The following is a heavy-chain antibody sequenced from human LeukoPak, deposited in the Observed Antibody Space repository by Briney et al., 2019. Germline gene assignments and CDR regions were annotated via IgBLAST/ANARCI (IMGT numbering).Heavy chain of an antibody. J-gene: IGHJ3*02. Sequence: GASVKVSCKASGGTFSSYAISWVRQAPGQGLEWMGWISAYNGNTNYAQKLQGRVTMTTDTSTSTAYMELRSLRSDDTAVYYCARDLLGGAMVPISAFDIWGQGTMVTVSS. CDR3: ARDLLGGAMVPISAFDI. CDR2: ISAYNGNT. D-gene: IGHD5-18*01. V-gene: IGHV1-18*01. CDR1: GGTFSSYA.